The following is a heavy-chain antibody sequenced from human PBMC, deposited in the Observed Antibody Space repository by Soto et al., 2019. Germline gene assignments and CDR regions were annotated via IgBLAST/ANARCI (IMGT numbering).Heavy chain of an antibody. J-gene: IGHJ4*02. CDR1: GFTFSNDW. CDR3: ARLSRSGYSYGSIFDF. CDR2: IEQNGSEK. Sequence: EVQLVESGGGLVQPGGSLRLSCAASGFTFSNDWMSWVRQAPGKGLEWVANIEQNGSEKYYVDSVKGRFTISRDNAKNSQYLQMNNLRAEDTAVYYCARLSRSGYSYGSIFDFWGQGTLVTVSS. D-gene: IGHD5-18*01. V-gene: IGHV3-7*03.